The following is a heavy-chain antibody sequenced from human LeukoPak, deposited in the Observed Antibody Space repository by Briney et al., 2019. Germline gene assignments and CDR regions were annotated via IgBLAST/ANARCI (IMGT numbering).Heavy chain of an antibody. CDR3: AKQYSGSYFDY. V-gene: IGHV3-23*01. D-gene: IGHD1-26*01. CDR2: ISGSGGST. Sequence: GGSLRLSCAGSGFPFSSYPISWVRQPPGKGLEWVSAISGSGGSTYYADSVKGRFTISRDNSKNTLYLQMNSLRAEDTAVYYCAKQYSGSYFDYWGQGTLVTVSS. J-gene: IGHJ4*02. CDR1: GFPFSSYP.